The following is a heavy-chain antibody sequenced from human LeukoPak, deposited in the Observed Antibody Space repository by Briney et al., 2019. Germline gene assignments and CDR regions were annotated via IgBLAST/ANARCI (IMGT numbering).Heavy chain of an antibody. D-gene: IGHD3-22*01. CDR1: GFTFSRYS. CDR3: ATYFDTTGYFEDAYDM. V-gene: IGHV3-48*01. J-gene: IGHJ3*02. CDR2: ISTNSKTI. Sequence: RGSLRLSCVASGFTFSRYSMNWVRQAPGKGLEWVSYISTNSKTIYYGDSVKGRFSISRDNGKNLLYLQMKSLRVEDTAVYRCATYFDTTGYFEDAYDMWGQGTLVTVSS.